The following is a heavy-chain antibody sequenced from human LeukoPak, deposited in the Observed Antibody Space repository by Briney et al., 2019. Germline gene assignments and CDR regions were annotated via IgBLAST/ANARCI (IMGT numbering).Heavy chain of an antibody. CDR2: ISSSGSTI. CDR1: GFTFSSYE. J-gene: IGHJ4*02. V-gene: IGHV3-48*03. Sequence: GGSLRLSCAASGFTFSSYEMNWVRQAPGKGLGWVSYISSSGSTIYYADSVKGRFTISRDNAKNSLHLQMNSLRAEDTAVYYCASVYGSGSQGVFDYWGQGTLVTVSS. CDR3: ASVYGSGSQGVFDY. D-gene: IGHD3-10*01.